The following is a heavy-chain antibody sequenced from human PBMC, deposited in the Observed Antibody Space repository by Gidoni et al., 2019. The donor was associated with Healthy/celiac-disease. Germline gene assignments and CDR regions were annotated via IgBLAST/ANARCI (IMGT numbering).Heavy chain of an antibody. Sequence: QVQLVQSGAEVKKPGSSVKVSCKASGGTFSSYAISWVRQAPGQGLEWMGGIIPIFGTANYAQKFQGRVTITADESTSTAYMELSSLRSEDTAVYYCARASYYYGSGSYYITYGMDVWGQGTTVTVSS. V-gene: IGHV1-69*01. CDR2: IIPIFGTA. CDR3: ARASYYYGSGSYYITYGMDV. CDR1: GGTFSSYA. D-gene: IGHD3-10*01. J-gene: IGHJ6*02.